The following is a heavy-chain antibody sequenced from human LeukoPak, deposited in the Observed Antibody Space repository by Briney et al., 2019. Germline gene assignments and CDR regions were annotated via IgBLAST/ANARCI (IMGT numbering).Heavy chain of an antibody. V-gene: IGHV1-18*01. CDR3: ARGPHYYDSSGYYGGPIDY. CDR2: ISAYNGNT. CDR1: GYTFTSYG. J-gene: IGHJ4*02. Sequence: ASVKVSCKASGYTFTSYGISWVRQAPGQGLEWMGWISAYNGNTKYAQKFQGRVTMTTDTSTTTAYMELRSLRSDDTAVHYCARGPHYYDSSGYYGGPIDYWGQGTLVTVSS. D-gene: IGHD3-22*01.